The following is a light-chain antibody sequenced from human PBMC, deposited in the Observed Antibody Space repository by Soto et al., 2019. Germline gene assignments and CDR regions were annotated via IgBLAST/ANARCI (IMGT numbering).Light chain of an antibody. CDR3: QQLRSYPST. CDR1: LPISSY. J-gene: IGKJ4*01. Sequence: DIQMTQSPSTLSASVGDRVTITCRASLPISSYLAWYQQKPGKAPTLLIYAASTLQSGVPSRFSGSGFGTDFTLTISSLQAEDFASYYCQQLRSYPSTFGGGTKVDIK. V-gene: IGKV1-9*01. CDR2: AAS.